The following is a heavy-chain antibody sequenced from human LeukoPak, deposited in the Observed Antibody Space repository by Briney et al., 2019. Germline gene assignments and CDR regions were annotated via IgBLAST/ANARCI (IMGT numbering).Heavy chain of an antibody. CDR3: ARLGVIFDY. CDR1: GGSISSSSYY. D-gene: IGHD3-16*01. CDR2: IYYSGTT. Sequence: SETLSLTCTASGGSISSSSYYWGWIRQPPGKGLEWIGSIYYSGTTYYNPSLKSLITMSVDTSKNQYSLKLSSVTAADTAVYYCARLGVIFDYWGQGTLVTVSA. V-gene: IGHV4-39*01. J-gene: IGHJ4*02.